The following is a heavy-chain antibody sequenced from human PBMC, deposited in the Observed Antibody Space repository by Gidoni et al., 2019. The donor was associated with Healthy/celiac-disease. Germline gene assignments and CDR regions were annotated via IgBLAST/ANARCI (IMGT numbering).Heavy chain of an antibody. D-gene: IGHD3-10*01. J-gene: IGHJ4*02. Sequence: QVQLQESGPGLVKPSETLSLTCTVSGGSLSSYYWSWIRQPAGKGLEWIGRIYTSGSTNYNPSLKSRVTMSVDTSKNQFSLKLSSVTAADTAVYYCAREVVRGVIVVYFDYWGQGTLVTVSS. CDR3: AREVVRGVIVVYFDY. CDR2: IYTSGST. CDR1: GGSLSSYY. V-gene: IGHV4-4*07.